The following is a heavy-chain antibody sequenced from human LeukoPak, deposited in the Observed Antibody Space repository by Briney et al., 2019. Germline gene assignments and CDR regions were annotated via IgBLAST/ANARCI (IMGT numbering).Heavy chain of an antibody. CDR1: GFTFSSYG. Sequence: SGGSLRLSCAASGFTFSSYGMHWVRQAPGKGLEWVAFIQYDGSNKYYADSVKGRFTISRDNSKNTLYLQMNSLRAEDTAVYYCAKGSGIGMITFGGIYYWGQGTLVTVSS. D-gene: IGHD3-16*01. J-gene: IGHJ4*02. V-gene: IGHV3-30*02. CDR2: IQYDGSNK. CDR3: AKGSGIGMITFGGIYY.